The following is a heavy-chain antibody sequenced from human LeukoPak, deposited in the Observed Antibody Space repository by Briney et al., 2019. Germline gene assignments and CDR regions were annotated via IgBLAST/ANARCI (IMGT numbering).Heavy chain of an antibody. CDR2: IYHSGST. D-gene: IGHD3-22*01. Sequence: SETLSLTCTVSGGSISSGGYYWSWIRQPPGKGLEWIGYIYHSGSTYYNPSLKSRVTISVDTSKNQFSLKLSSVTAADTAVYYCARPGGIAAAGTGNYYDSSGYYLDWGQGTLVTVSS. J-gene: IGHJ4*02. V-gene: IGHV4-30-2*03. CDR1: GGSISSGGYY. CDR3: ARPGGIAAAGTGNYYDSSGYYLD.